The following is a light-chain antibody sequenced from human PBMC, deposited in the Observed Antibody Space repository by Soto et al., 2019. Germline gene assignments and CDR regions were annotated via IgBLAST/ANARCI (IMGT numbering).Light chain of an antibody. Sequence: EIEMTQSPVTLAVSPGEGATLACRASQSVSSDLAWYHQKPGQAPRLLIYGASTRATGIPARFSGSGSGTEFTLTINSLQSEDFAVYYCQQYNNWPRTFGQGTKVDIK. CDR3: QQYNNWPRT. CDR1: QSVSSD. CDR2: GAS. J-gene: IGKJ1*01. V-gene: IGKV3-15*01.